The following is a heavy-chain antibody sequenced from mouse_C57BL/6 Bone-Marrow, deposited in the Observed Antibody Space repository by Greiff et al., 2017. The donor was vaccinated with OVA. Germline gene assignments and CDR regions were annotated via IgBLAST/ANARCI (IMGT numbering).Heavy chain of an antibody. CDR2: INPSTGGT. J-gene: IGHJ1*03. CDR1: GYSFTGYY. CDR3: ARAERKFWYFDV. V-gene: IGHV1-42*01. D-gene: IGHD1-3*01. Sequence: VQLQQSGPELVKPGASVKISCKASGYSFTGYYMNWVKQSPEKSLEWIGEINPSTGGTTYNQKFKAKATLTVDKSSSTAYMQLKSLTSEDSAVYYCARAERKFWYFDVWGTGTTVTVSS.